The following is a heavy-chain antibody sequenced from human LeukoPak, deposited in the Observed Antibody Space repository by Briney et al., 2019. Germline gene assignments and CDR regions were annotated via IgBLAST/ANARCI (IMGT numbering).Heavy chain of an antibody. CDR3: ASMDFRVSTHFQH. D-gene: IGHD3-3*01. CDR2: IYYSGST. J-gene: IGHJ1*01. CDR1: GGSISSYY. Sequence: SETLSLTCTVSGGSISSYYWSWIRQPPGKGLEWIGYIYYSGSTNYNPSLKSRVTISVDTSKNQFSLKLSSVTAADTAVYYCASMDFRVSTHFQHWGQSTLVTVSS. V-gene: IGHV4-59*08.